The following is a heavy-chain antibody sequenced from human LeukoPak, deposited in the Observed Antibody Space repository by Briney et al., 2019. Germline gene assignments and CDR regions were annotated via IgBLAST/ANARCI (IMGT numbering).Heavy chain of an antibody. D-gene: IGHD3-22*01. Sequence: GGSLRLSCAASGFIFSSDAMHWVRQAPGKGLEWVAVISYDGSKKYYADSVKGRFTISRDNSKNTLYLQMNSLRAEDTAVYYCARDKSNYYDAADAFDIWGQGTMVTVSS. V-gene: IGHV3-30-3*01. CDR1: GFIFSSDA. J-gene: IGHJ3*02. CDR3: ARDKSNYYDAADAFDI. CDR2: ISYDGSKK.